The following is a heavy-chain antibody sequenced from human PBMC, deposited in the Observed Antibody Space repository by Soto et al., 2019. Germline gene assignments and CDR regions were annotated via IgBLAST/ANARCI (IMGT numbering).Heavy chain of an antibody. CDR1: GGSFSGYY. V-gene: IGHV4-34*01. CDR2: INHSGST. D-gene: IGHD1-1*01. CDR3: ARKGRTTRSMDV. Sequence: NHSETLSLTCAVYGGSFSGYYWSWIRQPPGKGLEWIGEINHSGSTNYNPSLKSRVTISVDTSKNQFSLKLSSVTAADTAVYYCARKGRTTRSMDVWGQGTTVTVSS. J-gene: IGHJ6*02.